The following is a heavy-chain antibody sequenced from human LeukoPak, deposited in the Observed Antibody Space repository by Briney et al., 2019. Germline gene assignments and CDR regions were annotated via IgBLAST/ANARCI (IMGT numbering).Heavy chain of an antibody. J-gene: IGHJ3*02. CDR3: ARQSEAVAATGAFDI. CDR1: GGTFSSYA. Sequence: SVKVSCKASGGTFSSYAISWVRQAPGQGLEWMGGIIPIFGTANYAQKFQGRVTTTADESTSTAYMELSSLRSEDTAVYYCARQSEAVAATGAFDIWGQGTMVTVSS. D-gene: IGHD6-19*01. CDR2: IIPIFGTA. V-gene: IGHV1-69*13.